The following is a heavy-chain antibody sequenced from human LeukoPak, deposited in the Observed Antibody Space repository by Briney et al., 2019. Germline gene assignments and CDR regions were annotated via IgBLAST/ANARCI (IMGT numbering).Heavy chain of an antibody. D-gene: IGHD6-19*01. V-gene: IGHV4-59*08. CDR3: ARAGGSGWPLERYYFDY. Sequence: PSETLSLTCTVSGGSISSSYWSWIRQPPGKGLEWIGYIYYSGSTNYNPSLKSRVTISVDTSKNQFSLKLSSVTAADTAVYYCARAGGSGWPLERYYFDYWGQGTLVTVSS. CDR1: GGSISSSY. J-gene: IGHJ4*02. CDR2: IYYSGST.